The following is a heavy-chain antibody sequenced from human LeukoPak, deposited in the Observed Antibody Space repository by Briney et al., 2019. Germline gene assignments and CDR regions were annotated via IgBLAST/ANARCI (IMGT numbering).Heavy chain of an antibody. D-gene: IGHD6-13*01. J-gene: IGHJ4*02. V-gene: IGHV3-21*01. CDR1: GFTFSSYS. Sequence: GGSLRLSCTASGFTFSSYSMNWVRQAPGKGLEWVSSIGSGSTYTYYADSVKGRFTISRDNAKNSLYLQMNSLRAEDTAVYSCARTSEGSTAATGTPFDSWGQGILVTVSS. CDR3: ARTSEGSTAATGTPFDS. CDR2: IGSGSTYT.